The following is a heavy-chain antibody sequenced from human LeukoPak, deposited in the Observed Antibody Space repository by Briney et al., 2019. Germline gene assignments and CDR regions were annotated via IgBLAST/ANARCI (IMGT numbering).Heavy chain of an antibody. CDR2: TCDCGGT. CDR3: ARLSSWAGAFDI. CDR1: GGSITSCNW. Sequence: SETLSLTCAVSGGSITSCNWWSWVRQPPGKGLEWIGDTCDCGGTNYNPSLKSRVTISVDTSKNQFSLKLSPVTAADTAVYYCARLSSWAGAFDIWGQGTMVTSST. V-gene: IGHV4-4*02. D-gene: IGHD6-13*01. J-gene: IGHJ3*02.